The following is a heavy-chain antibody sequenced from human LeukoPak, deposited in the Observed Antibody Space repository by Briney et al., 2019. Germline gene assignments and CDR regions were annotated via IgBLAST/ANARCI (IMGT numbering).Heavy chain of an antibody. CDR2: ISGSGGST. CDR1: GFTFSSYA. J-gene: IGHJ4*02. D-gene: IGHD5-18*01. Sequence: GGSLRLSCAASGFTFSSYAMRWVRQAPGKGLEWVSAISGSGGSTYYADSVKGRFTISRDNSKNTLYLQMNSLRAEDTAVYYCAADTAMVTRYDYWGQGTLVTVSS. V-gene: IGHV3-23*01. CDR3: AADTAMVTRYDY.